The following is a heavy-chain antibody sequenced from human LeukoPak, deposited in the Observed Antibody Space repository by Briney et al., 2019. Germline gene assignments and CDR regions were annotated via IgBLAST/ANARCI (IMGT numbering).Heavy chain of an antibody. CDR1: GGSISSGDYY. CDR2: IYYSGST. CDR3: ARVVGANDAFDI. D-gene: IGHD1-26*01. Sequence: SQTLSLTCTVSGGSISSGDYYWSWIRQPPGKGLEWIGYIYYSGSTYYNPSLKSRVTILVDTSRNQFSLKLSSVTAADTAVYYCARVVGANDAFDIWGQGTMVTVSS. V-gene: IGHV4-30-4*08. J-gene: IGHJ3*02.